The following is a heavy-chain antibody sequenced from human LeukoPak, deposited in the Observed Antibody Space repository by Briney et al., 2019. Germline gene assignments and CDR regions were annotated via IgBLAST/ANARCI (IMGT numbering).Heavy chain of an antibody. CDR3: TTTPTLRETTLLHY. CDR2: IKSIPDGGTT. CDR1: GFTFTNAW. J-gene: IGHJ4*02. D-gene: IGHD4-17*01. V-gene: IGHV3-15*01. Sequence: GGSLRLSCAAPGFTFTNAWMSWVRQAPGKGLEWVGRIKSIPDGGTTDYAAPVKGRFTISRDDSKNTLYLQMNSLEPEDTAVYFCTTTPTLRETTLLHYWGQGTLVTVSS.